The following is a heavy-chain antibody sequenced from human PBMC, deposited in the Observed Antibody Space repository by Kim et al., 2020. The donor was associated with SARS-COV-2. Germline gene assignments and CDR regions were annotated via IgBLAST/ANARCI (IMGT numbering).Heavy chain of an antibody. CDR3: AKVSAAMVTFYYYGMDV. CDR1: GFTFSSYA. D-gene: IGHD5-18*01. Sequence: GGSLRLSCAASGFTFSSYAMSWVRQAPGKGLEWVSAISGSGGSTYYADSVKGRFTISRDNSKNTLYLQMNSLRAEDTAVYYCAKVSAAMVTFYYYGMDVWGQGTTVTVSS. CDR2: ISGSGGST. V-gene: IGHV3-23*01. J-gene: IGHJ6*02.